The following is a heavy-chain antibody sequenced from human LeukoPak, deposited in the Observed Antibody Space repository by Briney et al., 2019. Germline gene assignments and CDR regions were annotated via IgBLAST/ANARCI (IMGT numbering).Heavy chain of an antibody. Sequence: PGGSLRLSCAASGFTFSSYSMNWVRQAPGQGLEWVSYISISSGTIDYADSVKGRVTISRDNAKNSLYLQMNSLSAEDTAVYYCAREVFYGSGSRLDYWGQGTLVTVSS. J-gene: IGHJ4*02. V-gene: IGHV3-48*01. CDR1: GFTFSSYS. CDR3: AREVFYGSGSRLDY. CDR2: ISISSGTI. D-gene: IGHD3-10*01.